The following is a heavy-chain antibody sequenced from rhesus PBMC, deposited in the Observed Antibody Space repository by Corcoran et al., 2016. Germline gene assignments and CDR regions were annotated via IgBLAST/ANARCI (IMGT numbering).Heavy chain of an antibody. J-gene: IGHJ4*01. D-gene: IGHD2-2*01. Sequence: EVQLVQSGAEVKKPGASVKISCKASGYTFTDYYLHWVRQAPGKGLGWRGRVGPGDGEAKHPQKFQDRVTIPADTSTDTAYMELSSLRSEDTAVYYCATELLAGDYWGQGVLVTVSS. CDR3: ATELLAGDY. CDR2: VGPGDGEA. V-gene: IGHV1-111*02. CDR1: GYTFTDYY.